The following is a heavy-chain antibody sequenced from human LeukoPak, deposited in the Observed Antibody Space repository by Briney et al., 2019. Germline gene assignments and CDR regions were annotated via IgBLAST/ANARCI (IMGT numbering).Heavy chain of an antibody. D-gene: IGHD2-15*01. CDR3: VSPVWTYGSRDEC. CDR1: GYAFADYW. Sequence: GESLKISCMGSGYAFADYWIGWVRQMPGQGLEWMAIIYPGDSDTRYSPSFQGQVTISVDKSVSTAYLQWHSLKASDTAMYYRVSPVWTYGSRDECWGQGTLVTVSS. J-gene: IGHJ4*02. CDR2: IYPGDSDT. V-gene: IGHV5-51*01.